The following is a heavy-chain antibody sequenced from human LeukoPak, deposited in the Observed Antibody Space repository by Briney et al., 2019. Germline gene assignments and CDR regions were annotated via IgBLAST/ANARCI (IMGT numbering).Heavy chain of an antibody. V-gene: IGHV3-49*03. CDR1: EFSLINAW. CDR2: IRSKAYGETA. J-gene: IGHJ4*02. D-gene: IGHD1-1*01. CDR3: TRDRGAYNLYDY. Sequence: HSGGSLRLSCAASEFSLINAWMSWIRQAPGKGLEWVGFIRSKAYGETADYAASVKGRFTISRDDSKAIAYLQMNSLKTEDTAVYHCTRDRGAYNLYDYWGQGTLVTVSS.